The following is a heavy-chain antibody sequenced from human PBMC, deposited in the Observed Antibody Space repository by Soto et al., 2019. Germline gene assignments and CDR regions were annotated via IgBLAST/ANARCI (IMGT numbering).Heavy chain of an antibody. J-gene: IGHJ4*02. V-gene: IGHV3-33*01. D-gene: IGHD3-10*01. CDR3: ARAIGSLSEPDS. CDR1: RFTFSSHG. CDR2: IWNDGSRQ. Sequence: QEQLVESGGGVVQPGSSLRLSCAASRFTFSSHGMHWVRQAPGKGLEWVAVIWNDGSRQYYADSVKGRFTISRDDSKNTLYLQMSSLRVEDTAVYYCARAIGSLSEPDSWGQGTLVTVSS.